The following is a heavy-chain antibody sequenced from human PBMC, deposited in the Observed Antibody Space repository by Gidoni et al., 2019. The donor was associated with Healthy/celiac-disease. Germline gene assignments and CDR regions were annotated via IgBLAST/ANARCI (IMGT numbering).Heavy chain of an antibody. CDR2: ISGRGVST. V-gene: IGHV3-23*01. J-gene: IGHJ4*02. CDR3: AKVGTKGAVAAYFDY. CDR1: GFTFRRYA. Sequence: EVQLLESGGGLVQPGGSLRLYCAASGFTFRRYAMSWVRQSPGKGLAWVSAISGRGVSTYDAESVKGRFTISRDNSKNTLYLQMNSLRAEDTAVYYCAKVGTKGAVAAYFDYWGQGPLVTVSS. D-gene: IGHD6-19*01.